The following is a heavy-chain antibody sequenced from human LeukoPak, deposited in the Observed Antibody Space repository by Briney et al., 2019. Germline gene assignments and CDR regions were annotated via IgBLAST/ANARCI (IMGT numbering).Heavy chain of an antibody. CDR1: GFTFSSYS. CDR2: ISSSSGYI. V-gene: IGHV3-21*01. J-gene: IGHJ5*02. Sequence: GGSLRLSFAASGFTFSSYSMNWVRQAPGKGLGGVSSISSSSGYIYYADSVKGRFTISRDNAKNSLYLQMNSLRAEDTAVYYCARDLMVRGRFGFDPWGQGTLVTVSS. D-gene: IGHD3-10*01. CDR3: ARDLMVRGRFGFDP.